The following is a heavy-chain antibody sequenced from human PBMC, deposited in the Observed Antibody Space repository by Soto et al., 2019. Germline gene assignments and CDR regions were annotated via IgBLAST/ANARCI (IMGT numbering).Heavy chain of an antibody. J-gene: IGHJ4*02. CDR1: AFSISRYSR. Sequence: RGTLILTCVASAFSISRYSRCIWCHQPPGQGLEWIGKMYHSGGADYSPPPKSRVTISADSSKNHFSLRLTGVTAADTAVNYCATGNFDSMLEYWGQGTQVTVSS. D-gene: IGHD3-3*01. CDR2: MYHSGGA. CDR3: ATGNFDSMLEY. V-gene: IGHV4-4*03.